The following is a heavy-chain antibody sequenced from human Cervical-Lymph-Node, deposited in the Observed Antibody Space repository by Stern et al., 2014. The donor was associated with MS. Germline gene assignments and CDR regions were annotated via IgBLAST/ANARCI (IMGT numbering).Heavy chain of an antibody. CDR2: LDWDDNK. CDR1: GFSLSTSGMC. J-gene: IGHJ6*02. V-gene: IGHV2-70*01. Sequence: ESGPALVKPTQTLTLTCTFSGFSLSTSGMCLSWIRLPPGKALEWLALLDWDDNKYYTTSLETRLTISRDTSKTQVILTVTNMDPVDTGTYYCARMSRDYYYYGMDVWGQGTTVTVSS. CDR3: ARMSRDYYYYGMDV.